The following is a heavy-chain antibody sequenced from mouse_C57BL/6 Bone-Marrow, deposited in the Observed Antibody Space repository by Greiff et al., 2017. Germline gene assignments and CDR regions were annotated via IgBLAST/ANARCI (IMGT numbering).Heavy chain of an antibody. Sequence: VQLQQSGAELVRPGASVKLSCTASGFNIKDDYIHWVKQRPEQGLEWSGWIDPEIGDTEYASKFQGKATITSDTSSNTAYLQLSSLTSEDTAVDYCSSFDGNHFAFGGRGTPLTLAS. D-gene: IGHD2-1*01. CDR1: GFNIKDDY. CDR2: IDPEIGDT. V-gene: IGHV14-4*01. CDR3: SSFDGNHFAF. J-gene: IGHJ2*01.